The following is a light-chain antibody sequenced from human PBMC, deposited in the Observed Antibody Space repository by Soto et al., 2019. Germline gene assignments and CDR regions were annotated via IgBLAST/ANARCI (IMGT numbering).Light chain of an antibody. J-gene: IGLJ1*01. V-gene: IGLV2-14*01. CDR3: SSYTSSSTLS. Sequence: QSVLTQPASVSGSPGQSITISCTGTSSDVGGYNYVSWYQQHPGKAPKLMIYDVSNRPSGVSNRFSGSKSGNTASLTISGLQAEDEADYDCSSYTSSSTLSFGTGTKVTIL. CDR1: SSDVGGYNY. CDR2: DVS.